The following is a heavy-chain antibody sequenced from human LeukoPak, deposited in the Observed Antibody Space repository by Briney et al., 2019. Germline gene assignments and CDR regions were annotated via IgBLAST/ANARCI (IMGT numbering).Heavy chain of an antibody. CDR3: ARGPPSENYSRDYFDM. Sequence: PGGSLRLSCAASAFSFRTYSMSWVRQAPGKGLEWVSSISYTSSFKYYADSVKGRFTISRDNGAIALYLQMTSLRAEDTAIYYCARGPPSENYSRDYFDMWGQGTLVTVSS. J-gene: IGHJ4*02. D-gene: IGHD2-15*01. CDR1: AFSFRTYS. V-gene: IGHV3-21*06. CDR2: ISYTSSFK.